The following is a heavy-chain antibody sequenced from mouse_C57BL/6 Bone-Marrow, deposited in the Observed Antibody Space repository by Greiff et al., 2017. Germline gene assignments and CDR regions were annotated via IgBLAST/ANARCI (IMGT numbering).Heavy chain of an antibody. V-gene: IGHV1-63*01. CDR1: GYTFTNYW. Sequence: QVQLQQSGAELVRPGTSVKMSCKASGYTFTNYWIGWAKQRPGHGLEWIGDIYPGGGYTNYNEKFKGKATLTADKSSSTAYMQFSSLTSEDSAIYDCARYESYWYFDVWGTGTTVTVSS. CDR2: IYPGGGYT. J-gene: IGHJ1*03. D-gene: IGHD2-3*01. CDR3: ARYESYWYFDV.